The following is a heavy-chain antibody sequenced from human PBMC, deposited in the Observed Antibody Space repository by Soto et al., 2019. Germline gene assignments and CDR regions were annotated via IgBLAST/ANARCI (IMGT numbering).Heavy chain of an antibody. D-gene: IGHD2-2*01. CDR2: ISAYNGNT. J-gene: IGHJ6*02. Sequence: QVQLVQSGAEVKKPGASVKVSCKASGYTFTSYRISWVRQAPGQGLEWMGWISAYNGNTNYAKKLQGRVNMTTVTSMSTANVELRRMRTDDTAVYYCASDPNCSSTSCYGYYYYYYGMDVWGQGNTVTVSS. CDR3: ASDPNCSSTSCYGYYYYYYGMDV. V-gene: IGHV1-18*04. CDR1: GYTFTSYR.